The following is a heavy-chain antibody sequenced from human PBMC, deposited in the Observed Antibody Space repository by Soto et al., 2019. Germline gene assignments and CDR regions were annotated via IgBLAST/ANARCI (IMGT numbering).Heavy chain of an antibody. V-gene: IGHV1-18*01. D-gene: IGHD6-13*01. CDR1: GYTFTSSG. CDR3: ARDSYRYSSSWSNWFDP. CDR2: ISAYNGNT. J-gene: IGHJ5*02. Sequence: ASVKVSCKTSGYTFTSSGISWARQAPGQGLEWMGWISAYNGNTNYAQKLQGRVTMTTDTSTSTAYMELRSLRSDDTAVYYCARDSYRYSSSWSNWFDPWGQGTLVTVSS.